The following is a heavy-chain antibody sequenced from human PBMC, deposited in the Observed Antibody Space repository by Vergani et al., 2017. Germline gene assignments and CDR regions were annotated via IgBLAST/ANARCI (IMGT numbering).Heavy chain of an antibody. CDR2: ITYDGSNK. Sequence: QVQLVESGGGVVQPGRSLRLSCAASGFPFSSYGMHWVRQAPGKGLEWVAVITYDGSNKYYADSVKGRFTISRDNSKNTLYLQMNSLRAEDTAVYYCAKDRLRYFDWLLSEGDYWGQGTLVTVSS. CDR3: AKDRLRYFDWLLSEGDY. V-gene: IGHV3-30*18. J-gene: IGHJ4*02. D-gene: IGHD3-9*01. CDR1: GFPFSSYG.